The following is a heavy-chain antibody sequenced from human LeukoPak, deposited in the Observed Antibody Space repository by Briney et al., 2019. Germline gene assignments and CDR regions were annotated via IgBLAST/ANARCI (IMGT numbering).Heavy chain of an antibody. V-gene: IGHV4-61*02. J-gene: IGHJ6*03. CDR1: GGSISSGSYY. Sequence: SETLSLTCTVSGGSISSGSYYWSWIRQPAGKGLEWIGRIYTSGSTNYNPSLKSRVTIPVDTSKDQFSLKLSSVTAADTAVYYCAREHCSGGSCYSIYYYYYMDVWGKGTTVTVSS. CDR2: IYTSGST. D-gene: IGHD2-15*01. CDR3: AREHCSGGSCYSIYYYYYMDV.